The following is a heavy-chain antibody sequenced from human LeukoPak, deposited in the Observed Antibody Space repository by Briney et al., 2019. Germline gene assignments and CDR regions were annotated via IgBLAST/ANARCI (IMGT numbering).Heavy chain of an antibody. CDR1: GFTFSSYG. V-gene: IGHV3-48*03. Sequence: PGGSLRLSYAATGFTFSSYGMNWVRKAPGKGLEWVSYISSSGSTIYYADSVKGRFTISRDNAKNSLYLQMNSLRAEDTAVYYCAELDITMIGGVWGKGTTVTISS. D-gene: IGHD3-10*02. J-gene: IGHJ6*04. CDR3: AELDITMIGGV. CDR2: ISSSGSTI.